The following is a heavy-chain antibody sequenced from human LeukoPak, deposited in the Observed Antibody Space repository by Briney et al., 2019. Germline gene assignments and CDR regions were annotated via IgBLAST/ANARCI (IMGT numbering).Heavy chain of an antibody. CDR2: IIPIFGTA. CDR1: GGTFSSYA. D-gene: IGHD2-8*01. V-gene: IGHV1-69*05. Sequence: GASVKVSCKASGGTFSSYAISWVRQATGQGLEWMGGIIPIFGTANYAQKFQGRVTITTDESTSTAYMELSSLRSEDTAVYYCAQNGQSGFSFDPWGQGTLVTVSS. J-gene: IGHJ5*02. CDR3: AQNGQSGFSFDP.